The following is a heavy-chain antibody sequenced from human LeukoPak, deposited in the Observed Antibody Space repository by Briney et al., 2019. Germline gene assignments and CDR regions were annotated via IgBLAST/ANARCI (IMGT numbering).Heavy chain of an antibody. Sequence: GGSLRLSCTASAFTLGDYAMSWVRQAPGKGLEWVGLIRRKVHGGTTEYDPPVKGRFTISRDDSKSIAYLQMNSLKTEDTAVYYCTRGWFNWNDKVPEAYGMDVWGQGTTVTVSS. CDR1: AFTLGDYA. V-gene: IGHV3-49*04. J-gene: IGHJ6*02. CDR2: IRRKVHGGTT. D-gene: IGHD1-20*01. CDR3: TRGWFNWNDKVPEAYGMDV.